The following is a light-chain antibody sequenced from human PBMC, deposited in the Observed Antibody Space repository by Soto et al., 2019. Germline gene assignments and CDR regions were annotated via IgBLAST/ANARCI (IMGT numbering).Light chain of an antibody. CDR1: QDISNY. CDR2: DAS. V-gene: IGKV1-33*01. CDR3: QQFHNFPPT. J-gene: IGKJ3*01. Sequence: DIQMTQSPSSLSASVGDRVTITCQASQDISNYLNWYQQKPGKPPTLLSYDASTWNSGVPSSFSGSRSGTNFTFTITSLQPEDIATYYCQQFHNFPPTFGPGTKV.